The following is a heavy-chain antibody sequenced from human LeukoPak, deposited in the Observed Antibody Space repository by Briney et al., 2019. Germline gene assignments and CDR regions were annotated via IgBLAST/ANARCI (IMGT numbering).Heavy chain of an antibody. CDR1: GGSFSGYY. CDR3: ARDLYYYDSSGYPSNDLTDY. V-gene: IGHV4-34*01. D-gene: IGHD3-22*01. J-gene: IGHJ4*02. CDR2: INHSGST. Sequence: SETLSLTCAVYGGSFSGYYWSWLRQPPGKGLEWIGEINHSGSTNYNPSLKSRVTISVDTSKNQFSLKLSSVTAADTAVYYCARDLYYYDSSGYPSNDLTDYWGQGTLVTVSS.